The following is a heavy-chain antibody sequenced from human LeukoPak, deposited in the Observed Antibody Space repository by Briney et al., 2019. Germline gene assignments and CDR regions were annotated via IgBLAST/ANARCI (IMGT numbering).Heavy chain of an antibody. Sequence: GGSLRLSRAASGFTFSDYYMSWIRQAPGKGLEWVSYISSSGSTIYYADSVKGRFTISRDNAKNSLYLQVNSLRAEDMALYYCAKADCSSTSCYISLWGQGTLVTVSS. D-gene: IGHD2-2*02. CDR3: AKADCSSTSCYISL. V-gene: IGHV3-11*01. J-gene: IGHJ4*02. CDR2: ISSSGSTI. CDR1: GFTFSDYY.